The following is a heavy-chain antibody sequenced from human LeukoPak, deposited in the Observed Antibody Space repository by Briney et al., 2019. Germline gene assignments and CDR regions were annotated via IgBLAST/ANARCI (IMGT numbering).Heavy chain of an antibody. Sequence: GASVKVSCKASGYTFTGYYMHWVRQAPGQGLEWMGWINPNSGGTNYAQKFQGRVTMTRDTSISTAYMELSRLRSDDTAVYYCAREGRGNYDFWGGYHPPDYWGQGTLVTVSS. D-gene: IGHD3-3*01. CDR2: INPNSGGT. J-gene: IGHJ4*02. CDR3: AREGRGNYDFWGGYHPPDY. CDR1: GYTFTGYY. V-gene: IGHV1-2*02.